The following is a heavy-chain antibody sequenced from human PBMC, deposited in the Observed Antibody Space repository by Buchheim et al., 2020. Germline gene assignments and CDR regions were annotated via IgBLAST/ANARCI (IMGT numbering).Heavy chain of an antibody. V-gene: IGHV3-23*01. Sequence: EGRLLESGGTLVQPGGSLRLSCVASGYTFSNYGMGWVRQVPGKGLEWLPSISASDGSTDYADSVKGRFTISRDNSKNTLFLQMDSLRVEDTAVYYSAKDGRDGCNYGYPFFDYWGQGT. CDR3: AKDGRDGCNYGYPFFDY. CDR1: GYTFSNYG. J-gene: IGHJ4*02. D-gene: IGHD5-18*01. CDR2: ISASDGST.